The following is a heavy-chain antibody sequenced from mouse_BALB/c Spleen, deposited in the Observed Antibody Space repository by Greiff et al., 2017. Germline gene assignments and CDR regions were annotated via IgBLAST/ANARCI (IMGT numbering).Heavy chain of an antibody. CDR3: AREYADY. J-gene: IGHJ2*01. CDR2: ISSGSSTI. V-gene: IGHV5-17*02. Sequence: EVQLQQSGGGLVQPGGSRKLSCAASGFTFSSFGMHWVRQAPEKGLEWVAYISSGSSTIYYADTVKGRFTISRDNPKNTLFLQMTSLRSEDTAMYYCAREYADYWGQGTTLTVSS. CDR1: GFTFSSFG. D-gene: IGHD2-10*02.